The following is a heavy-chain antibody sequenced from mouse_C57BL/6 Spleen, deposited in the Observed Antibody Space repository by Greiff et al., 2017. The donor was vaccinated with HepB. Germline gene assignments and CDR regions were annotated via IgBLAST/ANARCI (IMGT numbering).Heavy chain of an antibody. CDR1: GYAFSSYW. V-gene: IGHV1-80*01. CDR3: ARDYGSSPYAMDY. Sequence: QVHVKQSGAELVKPGASVKISCKASGYAFSSYWMNWVKQRPGKGLEWIGQIYPGDGDTNYNGKFKGKATLTADKSSSTAYMQLSSLTSEDSAVYFCARDYGSSPYAMDYWGQGTSVTVSS. D-gene: IGHD1-1*01. J-gene: IGHJ4*01. CDR2: IYPGDGDT.